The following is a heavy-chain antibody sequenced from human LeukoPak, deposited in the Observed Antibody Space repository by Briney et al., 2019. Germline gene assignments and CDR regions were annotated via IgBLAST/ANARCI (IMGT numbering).Heavy chain of an antibody. V-gene: IGHV3-49*03. CDR2: IRSKTYGGTT. CDR3: AKPPTSILIYFDS. CDR1: GFTFADYL. J-gene: IGHJ4*02. Sequence: GGSLRLSCTASGFTFADYLMSWFRQAPGKGLEWVGFIRSKTYGGTTEYAASVKGRFTISRDDSKRIAYLQMNSLETEDTAVYYCAKPPTSILIYFDSWGQGILVTVSS. D-gene: IGHD1-14*01.